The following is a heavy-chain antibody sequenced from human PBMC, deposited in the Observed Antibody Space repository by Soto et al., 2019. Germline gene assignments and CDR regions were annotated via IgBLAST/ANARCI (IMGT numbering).Heavy chain of an antibody. CDR3: ARESEDLTSNFDY. CDR2: ISYDGSNK. J-gene: IGHJ4*02. CDR1: GFTFSSYG. Sequence: GGSLRLSCAASGFTFSSYGMHWVRQAPGKGLEWVAVISYDGSNKYYADSVKGRFTISRDNSKNSLYLEMNSLRAEDTAVYYCARESEDLTSNFDYWGQGTLVTVSS. V-gene: IGHV3-30*03.